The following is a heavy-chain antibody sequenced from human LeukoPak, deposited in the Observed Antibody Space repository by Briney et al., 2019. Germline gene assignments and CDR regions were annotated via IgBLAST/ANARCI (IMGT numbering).Heavy chain of an antibody. J-gene: IGHJ3*02. Sequence: SETLSLTCTVSGGSISTYYWSWIRQPPGKGLEWIGYIFHSGSTNYSPSLKSRVTMSVDTSKNQFSLKLSSVTAADTAVYYCVRSWLRDAFDIWGQGTMVSVSS. V-gene: IGHV4-59*01. CDR1: GGSISTYY. CDR2: IFHSGST. D-gene: IGHD6-19*01. CDR3: VRSWLRDAFDI.